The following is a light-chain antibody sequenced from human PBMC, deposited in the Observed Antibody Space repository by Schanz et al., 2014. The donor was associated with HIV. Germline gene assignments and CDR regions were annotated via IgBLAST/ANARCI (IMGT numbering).Light chain of an antibody. CDR3: SSYTSSSTV. V-gene: IGLV2-14*02. CDR2: EVS. Sequence: QSALTQPASLSGSPGQSITISCTGSSSDVGSYNLVSWYQQHPGKAPKLMIYEVSKRPSGVPDRYSGSKSGNTASLTISGLQAEDEADYYCSSYTSSSTVFGGGTKVTVL. CDR1: SSDVGSYNL. J-gene: IGLJ2*01.